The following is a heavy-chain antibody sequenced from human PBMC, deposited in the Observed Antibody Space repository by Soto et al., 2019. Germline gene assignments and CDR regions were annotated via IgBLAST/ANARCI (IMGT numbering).Heavy chain of an antibody. J-gene: IGHJ5*02. CDR3: ARDGSGYDFWSGYYYNWFDP. CDR1: GFTFSSYS. D-gene: IGHD3-3*01. CDR2: ISSSSSYI. V-gene: IGHV3-21*01. Sequence: GGSLRLSCAASGFTFSSYSMNWVRQAPGKGLEWFSSISSSSSYIYYADSVKGRFTISRDNAKNSLYLQMNSLRAEDTAVYYCARDGSGYDFWSGYYYNWFDPWGQGTLVTVSS.